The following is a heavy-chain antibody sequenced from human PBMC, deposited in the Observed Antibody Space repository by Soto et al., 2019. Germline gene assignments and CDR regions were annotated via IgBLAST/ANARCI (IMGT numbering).Heavy chain of an antibody. Sequence: QVQLRESGPGLVKPSQTLSLTCTVSGGSINSGGYYWNWIRQHPGKGLEWIGYMYYSGSTYYNPLLRSRVIISADTSENHFSLKLSYVTAADTAVYCCARGYRQSGYSSSWVFDYWGQGTLVNVSS. CDR3: ARGYRQSGYSSSWVFDY. CDR2: MYYSGST. CDR1: GGSINSGGYY. J-gene: IGHJ4*02. D-gene: IGHD6-13*01. V-gene: IGHV4-31*03.